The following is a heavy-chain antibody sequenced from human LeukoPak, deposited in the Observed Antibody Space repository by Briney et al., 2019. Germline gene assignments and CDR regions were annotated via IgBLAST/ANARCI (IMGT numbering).Heavy chain of an antibody. CDR1: GGTFSSYA. J-gene: IGHJ6*03. V-gene: IGHV1-69*06. D-gene: IGHD5-18*01. CDR2: IIPIFGTA. CDR3: ARGYSYATYYYYYMDV. Sequence: SVKVSCKASGGTFSSYAISWVRQAPGQGLEWMGGIIPIFGTANYAQKFQGRVTITADKSTSTAYMELSSLRSEDTAVYYCARGYSYATYYYYYMDVWGKGTTVTVSS.